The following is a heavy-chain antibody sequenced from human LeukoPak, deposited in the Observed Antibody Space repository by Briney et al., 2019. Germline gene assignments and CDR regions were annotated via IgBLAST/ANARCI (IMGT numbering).Heavy chain of an antibody. CDR2: IYYSGST. CDR3: ARRGYSGYEDYFDY. D-gene: IGHD5-12*01. V-gene: IGHV4-59*08. Sequence: SETLSLTCTVSGGSISSYYWSWIRQPPGKGLEWIGYIYYSGSTNYNPSLKSRVTISVDTSKNQFSLKLSSVTAADTAVYYCARRGYSGYEDYFDYWGQGTPVTVSS. CDR1: GGSISSYY. J-gene: IGHJ4*02.